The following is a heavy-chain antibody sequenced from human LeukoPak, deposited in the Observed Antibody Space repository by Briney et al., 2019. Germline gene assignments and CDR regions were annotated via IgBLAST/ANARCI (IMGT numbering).Heavy chain of an antibody. CDR3: ARDNNIRAFDI. D-gene: IGHD1/OR15-1a*01. J-gene: IGHJ3*02. V-gene: IGHV3-53*01. CDR2: IYSGGST. CDR1: GLTFTNAW. Sequence: TGGSLRLSCAASGLTFTNAWINWVRQAPGKGLEWVSVIYSGGSTYYADSVKGRFTISRDNSKNTLYLQMNSLRAEDTAVYYCARDNNIRAFDIWGQGTMVTVSS.